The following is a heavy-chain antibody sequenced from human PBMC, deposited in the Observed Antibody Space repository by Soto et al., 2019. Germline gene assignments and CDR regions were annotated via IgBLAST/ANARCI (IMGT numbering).Heavy chain of an antibody. CDR1: GFSLSTSGVG. CDR2: IYWDDDK. CDR3: AYLPCSGGSCYWFSFSGMDV. Sequence: QITLKESGPTLVKPTQTLTLTCTFSGFSLSTSGVGVAWIRQPPGKALEWLALIYWDDDKRYRPSLESRLTITKDTSKNQVVLTTTNMDFVDTATYYCAYLPCSGGSCYWFSFSGMDVWGQGTTVTVSS. D-gene: IGHD2-15*01. J-gene: IGHJ6*02. V-gene: IGHV2-5*02.